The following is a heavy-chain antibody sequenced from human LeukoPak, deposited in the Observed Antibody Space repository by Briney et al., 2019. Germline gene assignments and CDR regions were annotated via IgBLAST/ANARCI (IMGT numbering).Heavy chain of an antibody. Sequence: ASVKVSCKASGYTFTSYAMHWVRQAPGQRLEWMGWISAGSGNTKYSQTFQDRLTLTRDTAASTVYMDLSSLRPEDTAVYFCARERDDDPFDIWGQGTLVIVPS. J-gene: IGHJ3*02. CDR1: GYTFTSYA. V-gene: IGHV1-3*01. CDR2: ISAGSGNT. CDR3: ARERDDDPFDI. D-gene: IGHD1-1*01.